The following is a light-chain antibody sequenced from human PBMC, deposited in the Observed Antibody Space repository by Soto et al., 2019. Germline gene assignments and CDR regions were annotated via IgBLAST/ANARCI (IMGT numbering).Light chain of an antibody. V-gene: IGKV3-20*01. CDR2: GSS. Sequence: EVVLTQSPGTLSLSPGERATLSCRASQSVSNNYLAWYQQKPGQSPKLLIFGSSDRATGIPDRFSGSGSGTDFTLTISSLEPEDFAVYYCQQYGSSPPYTFGQGTKLE. CDR3: QQYGSSPPYT. J-gene: IGKJ2*01. CDR1: QSVSNNY.